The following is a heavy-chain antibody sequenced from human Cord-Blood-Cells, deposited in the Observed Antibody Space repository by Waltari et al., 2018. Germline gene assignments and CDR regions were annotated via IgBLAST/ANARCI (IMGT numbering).Heavy chain of an antibody. Sequence: QVQLQESGPGLVKPSETLSLTCTVSGGSISSYYWRWIRQPPGKGLEWIGYIYYSGSTNYNPALKSRVTISVDTSKNQFSLKLSSVTAADTAVYYCAGAEQQRAFDIWGQGTMVTVSS. CDR1: GGSISSYY. CDR2: IYYSGST. D-gene: IGHD6-13*01. CDR3: AGAEQQRAFDI. J-gene: IGHJ3*02. V-gene: IGHV4-59*01.